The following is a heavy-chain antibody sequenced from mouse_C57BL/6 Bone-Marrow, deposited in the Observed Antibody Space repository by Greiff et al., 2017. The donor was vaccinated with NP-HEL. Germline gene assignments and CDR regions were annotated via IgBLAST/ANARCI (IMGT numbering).Heavy chain of an antibody. CDR1: GYTFTDYY. CDR2: IYPGSGNT. V-gene: IGHV1-76*01. CDR3: ARWDYYGSPSYAMDY. J-gene: IGHJ4*01. D-gene: IGHD1-1*01. Sequence: VKLVESGAELVRPGASVKLSCKASGYTFTDYYINWVKQRPGQGLEWIARIYPGSGNTYYNEKFKGKATLTAEKSSSTAYMQLSSLTSEDSAVYFCARWDYYGSPSYAMDYWGQGTSVTVSS.